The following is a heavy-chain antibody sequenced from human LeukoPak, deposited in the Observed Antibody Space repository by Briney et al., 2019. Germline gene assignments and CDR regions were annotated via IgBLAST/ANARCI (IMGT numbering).Heavy chain of an antibody. CDR1: GYTFTSYD. J-gene: IGHJ1*01. D-gene: IGHD6-13*01. CDR2: MNPNSGNT. CDR3: ASMAGYSSSWYEEYFQH. V-gene: IGHV1-8*01. Sequence: ASVKVSCKASGYTFTSYDINWVRQATGQGLEWMGWMNPNSGNTGYAQKFQGRVTMTRNTSISTAYMELSSLRSEDTAVYYCASMAGYSSSWYEEYFQHWGQGTLVTVSS.